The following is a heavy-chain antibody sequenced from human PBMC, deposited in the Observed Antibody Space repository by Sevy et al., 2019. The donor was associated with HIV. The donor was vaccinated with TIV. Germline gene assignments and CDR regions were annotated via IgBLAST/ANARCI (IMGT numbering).Heavy chain of an antibody. CDR3: ARDRGGVVVTATHAFDI. V-gene: IGHV1-69*13. D-gene: IGHD2-21*02. Sequence: ASLKVSCKASGGTFSSYAISWVRQAPGQGLEWMGGIIPIFGTANYAQKFQGRVTITADESTSTAYMELSSLRSEDTAVYYCARDRGGVVVTATHAFDIWGQGTMVTVSS. CDR2: IIPIFGTA. CDR1: GGTFSSYA. J-gene: IGHJ3*02.